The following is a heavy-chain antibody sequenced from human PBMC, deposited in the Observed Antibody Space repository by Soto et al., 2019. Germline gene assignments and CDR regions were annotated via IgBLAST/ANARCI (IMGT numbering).Heavy chain of an antibody. J-gene: IGHJ4*02. D-gene: IGHD1-26*01. V-gene: IGHV1-58*01. Sequence: SVKVSCKASGFTFTSSAVQWVRQARGQRLEWIGWIVVGSGNTNYAQKFQERVTITRDRSTNTAYMQLSSLRSEDTAVYYCASGGAGSGPFTWELSDQWGQGTLVTVSS. CDR1: GFTFTSSA. CDR3: ASGGAGSGPFTWELSDQ. CDR2: IVVGSGNT.